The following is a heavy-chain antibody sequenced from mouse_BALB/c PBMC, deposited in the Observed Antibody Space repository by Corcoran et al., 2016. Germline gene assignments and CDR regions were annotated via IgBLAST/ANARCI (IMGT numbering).Heavy chain of an antibody. CDR2: IYPYNDDT. D-gene: IGHD2-2*01. V-gene: IGHV1S136*01. Sequence: EVQLQQSGPELVKPGASVKMSCKASGYTFTSYVMHWGKQKPGQGLEWIGYIYPYNDDTKYNEEFKGKATLTSDKSSSTAYMELRSLTSEDSAVYYCAREVPGGYPFDYWGQGTTLTVSA. CDR3: AREVPGGYPFDY. J-gene: IGHJ2*01. CDR1: GYTFTSYV.